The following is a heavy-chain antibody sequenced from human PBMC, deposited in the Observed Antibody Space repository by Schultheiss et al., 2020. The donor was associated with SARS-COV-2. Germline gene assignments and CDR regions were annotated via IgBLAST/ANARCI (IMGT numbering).Heavy chain of an antibody. V-gene: IGHV3-7*01. CDR2: IKQDGSEK. Sequence: GESLKISCAASGFTFSSYWMSWVRQAPGKGLEWVANIKQDGSEKYYVDSVKGRFTISRDNAKNSLYLQMNSLRAEDTAVYYCARERYCSSTSCWDAFDIWGQGTMVTVSS. CDR3: ARERYCSSTSCWDAFDI. D-gene: IGHD2-2*01. CDR1: GFTFSSYW. J-gene: IGHJ3*02.